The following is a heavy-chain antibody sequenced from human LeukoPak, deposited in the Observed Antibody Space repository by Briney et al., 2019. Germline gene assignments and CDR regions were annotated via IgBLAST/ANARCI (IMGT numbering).Heavy chain of an antibody. Sequence: PSETLSLTCTVSGGSISSYYWSWIRQPPGKGLEWIGYIYYSGSTNYNPSLKSRVTISVDTSKNQFSLKLSSVTAADTAVYYCARESIAAGAFDIWGQGTMVTVSS. J-gene: IGHJ3*02. CDR2: IYYSGST. CDR1: GGSISSYY. V-gene: IGHV4-59*01. CDR3: ARESIAAGAFDI. D-gene: IGHD6-25*01.